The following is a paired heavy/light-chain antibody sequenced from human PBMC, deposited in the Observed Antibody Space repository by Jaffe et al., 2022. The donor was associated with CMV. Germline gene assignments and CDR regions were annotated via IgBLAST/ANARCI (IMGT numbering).Light chain of an antibody. CDR1: SSNIGRNY. Sequence: QSVLTQPPSASGTPGQRVTISCSGSSSNIGRNYVYWYQQLPGTAPKLLIYTNDQRPSGVPDRFSDSKSGTSASLAVTGLRSEDEADYYCASWDDSLSGVVFGGGTKLTVL. V-gene: IGLV1-47*01. CDR3: ASWDDSLSGVV. CDR2: TND. J-gene: IGLJ2*01.
Heavy chain of an antibody. D-gene: IGHD4-17*01. CDR2: IYASGTT. J-gene: IGHJ4*02. V-gene: IGHV4-59*01. Sequence: QVQLQESGPGLVKASETLSLSCTVSGGSITNYYWNWIRQPPGKGLEWIGYIYASGTTNYNPSLESRVTISIDTSNLFSLRLNSVTAADTAVYFCARSRAYGAIEYWGQGTLVTVSS. CDR3: ARSRAYGAIEY. CDR1: GGSITNYY.